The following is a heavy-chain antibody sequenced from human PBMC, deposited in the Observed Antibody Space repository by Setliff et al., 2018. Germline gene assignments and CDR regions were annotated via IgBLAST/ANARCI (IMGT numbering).Heavy chain of an antibody. J-gene: IGHJ4*02. D-gene: IGHD6-13*01. V-gene: IGHV3-23*01. Sequence: GGSLRLSCVTSGFAFTSYDMTWVRQAPGKGLEWVASINNGGVSADYTDSVKGRFTISRDNSRNTPYLQMKSLRAEDTAIYYCTKDPRYRSTWPHPAYFDNWGQGTLFTVSS. CDR2: INNGGVSA. CDR3: TKDPRYRSTWPHPAYFDN. CDR1: GFAFTSYD.